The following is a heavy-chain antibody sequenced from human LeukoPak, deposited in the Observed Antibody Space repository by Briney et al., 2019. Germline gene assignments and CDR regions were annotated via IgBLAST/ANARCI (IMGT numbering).Heavy chain of an antibody. CDR3: ASAEPRGIIWYPY. V-gene: IGHV4-38-2*02. J-gene: IGHJ4*02. CDR2: IYHSGSI. CDR1: GYSISNGYY. Sequence: SETLSLTCTVSGYSISNGYYWGWIRQPPGKGLEWIGSIYHSGSIYYNPSLKSRVTISVDTSKNQFSLWLSSVTAADTAVYYCASAEPRGIIWYPYWGQGTLVTVSS. D-gene: IGHD6-13*01.